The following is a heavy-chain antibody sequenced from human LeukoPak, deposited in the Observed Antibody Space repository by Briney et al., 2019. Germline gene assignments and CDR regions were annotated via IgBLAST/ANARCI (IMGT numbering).Heavy chain of an antibody. D-gene: IGHD2-21*01. J-gene: IGHJ4*02. Sequence: SETLSLTCTVSGGSISSSRYYWGGIRQPAGKGLEWIGSIYYSGSTYYTPSLNSRFTISVDTSKNQFSLKLSSVTAAGTAVYYCARPYRDWGQGTLVTVSS. CDR3: ARPYRD. CDR1: GGSISSSRYY. CDR2: IYYSGST. V-gene: IGHV4-39*01.